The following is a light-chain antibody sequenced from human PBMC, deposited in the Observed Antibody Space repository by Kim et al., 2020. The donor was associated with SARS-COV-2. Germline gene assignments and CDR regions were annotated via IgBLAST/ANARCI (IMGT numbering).Light chain of an antibody. Sequence: SLSPGERATLSCRASQSVSSYLAWSQQNPGQAPRLPIYDASNRATGIPARFSGSGSGTDFTLTISSLEPEDFAVYYCQQRSNWLTFGGGTKVDIK. J-gene: IGKJ4*01. CDR3: QQRSNWLT. CDR2: DAS. V-gene: IGKV3-11*01. CDR1: QSVSSY.